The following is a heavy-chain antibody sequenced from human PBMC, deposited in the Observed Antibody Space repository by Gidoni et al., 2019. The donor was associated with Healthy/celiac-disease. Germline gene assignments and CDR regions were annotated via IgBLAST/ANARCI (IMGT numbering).Heavy chain of an antibody. D-gene: IGHD2-15*01. CDR1: GFTFSSYG. CDR2: ISYDGSNK. V-gene: IGHV3-30*18. CDR3: AKGYSRDGYNYLDY. J-gene: IGHJ4*02. Sequence: QVQLVESGGGVVQPGRSLRLSCAASGFTFSSYGMHWVRQAPGKGLEWVAVISYDGSNKYYADSVKGRFTISRDNSKNTLYLQMNSLRAEDTAVYYCAKGYSRDGYNYLDYWGQGTLVTVSS.